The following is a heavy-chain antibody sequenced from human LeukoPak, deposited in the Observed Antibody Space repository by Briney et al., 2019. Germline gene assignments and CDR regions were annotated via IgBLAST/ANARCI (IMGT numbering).Heavy chain of an antibody. CDR1: GFTFSNYA. CDR3: AKSNYYDSSGYYSGFDY. Sequence: PGGSLRLSCAASGFTFSNYAMSWVRQAPGKGLEWVSTLSGTGGSTYYADSVKGRFTISRDNSKNTLYLQVSSLRAEDTAVYYRAKSNYYDSSGYYSGFDYWGQGTLVTVSS. CDR2: LSGTGGST. D-gene: IGHD3-22*01. V-gene: IGHV3-23*01. J-gene: IGHJ4*02.